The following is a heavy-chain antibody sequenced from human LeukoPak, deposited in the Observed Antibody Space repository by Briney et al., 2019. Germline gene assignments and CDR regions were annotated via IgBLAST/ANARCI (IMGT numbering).Heavy chain of an antibody. CDR2: MNPNSGNT. Sequence: ASVKVSCKASGYTFSSYHIHWVRQAPGQGLEWMGWMNPNSGNTGYAQKFQGRVTMTRNTSISTAYMELSSLRSEDTAVYYCAREHLSQLWLRGNYYYGMDVWGQGTTVTVPS. CDR3: AREHLSQLWLRGNYYYGMDV. CDR1: GYTFSSYH. D-gene: IGHD5-18*01. J-gene: IGHJ6*02. V-gene: IGHV1-8*02.